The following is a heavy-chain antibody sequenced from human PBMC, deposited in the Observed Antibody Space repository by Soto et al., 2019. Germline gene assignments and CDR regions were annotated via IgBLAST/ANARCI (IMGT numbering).Heavy chain of an antibody. Sequence: GGSLRLSCAASGFTFSSYDMHWVRQATGKGLEWVSAIGTAGDTYYPGSVKGRFTISRENAKNSLYLQMNSLRAGDTAVYYCARAPGVYYYGSGSYYSGYYGMDVWGQGTTVTVSS. CDR2: IGTAGDT. D-gene: IGHD3-10*01. V-gene: IGHV3-13*04. CDR3: ARAPGVYYYGSGSYYSGYYGMDV. CDR1: GFTFSSYD. J-gene: IGHJ6*02.